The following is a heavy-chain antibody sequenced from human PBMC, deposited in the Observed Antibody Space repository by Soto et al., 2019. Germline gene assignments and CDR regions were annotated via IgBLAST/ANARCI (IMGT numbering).Heavy chain of an antibody. CDR1: GLTVSSNY. Sequence: PGGSLRLSCAASGLTVSSNYMSWVRQAPGKGLEWVSIIYSGGSTYYADSVKGRFTISRDNSKNTLYLQMNSLRAEDTAVYYCARESIVGATNTFDYWGQGTLVTVSS. V-gene: IGHV3-66*01. CDR2: IYSGGST. J-gene: IGHJ4*02. D-gene: IGHD1-26*01. CDR3: ARESIVGATNTFDY.